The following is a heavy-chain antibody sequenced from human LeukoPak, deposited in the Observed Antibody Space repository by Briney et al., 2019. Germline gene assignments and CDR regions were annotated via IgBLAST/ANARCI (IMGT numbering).Heavy chain of an antibody. CDR1: GGSISNYY. V-gene: IGHV4-59*01. CDR2: IYYSGST. Sequence: SETLSLSCTVSGGSISNYYWSWIRQPPGKGLGWIGYIYYSGSTVSNPSLKSRVTISVDTSKNQFSLKLSSVTAADTAVYYCARGGGSGAFDIWGQGTMVTVSS. J-gene: IGHJ3*02. CDR3: ARGGGSGAFDI.